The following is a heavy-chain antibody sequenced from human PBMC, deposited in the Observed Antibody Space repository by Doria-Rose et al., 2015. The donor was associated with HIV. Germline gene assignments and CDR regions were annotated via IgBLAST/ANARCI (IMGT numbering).Heavy chain of an antibody. Sequence: QVQLQESGPGLVKPSETLSLTCSVSGGSNSHYYWSWIRQPPGKGLEYIGDIFYTGSTNYSPSLKSRVSISIDTSKNMFSLRLSSVTAADTAVYYCARVLSGTYDYWGQGTLVTVSS. D-gene: IGHD1-26*01. CDR3: ARVLSGTYDY. J-gene: IGHJ4*02. V-gene: IGHV4-59*01. CDR2: IFYTGST. CDR1: GGSNSHYY.